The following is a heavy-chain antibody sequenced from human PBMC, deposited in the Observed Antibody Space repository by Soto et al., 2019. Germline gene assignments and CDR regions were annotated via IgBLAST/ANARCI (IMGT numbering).Heavy chain of an antibody. Sequence: PGGSLTLSCAASGFTFSSYSMNWVRQAPGKGLEWVSSNSSSSSYIYYADSMNGRFTISRDNAKNSLYLQMNSLRAEDTAVYYCATLRDCSSTSCYYNWFDPWGQGTLVTVSS. V-gene: IGHV3-21*01. CDR3: ATLRDCSSTSCYYNWFDP. J-gene: IGHJ5*02. CDR1: GFTFSSYS. CDR2: NSSSSSYI. D-gene: IGHD2-2*01.